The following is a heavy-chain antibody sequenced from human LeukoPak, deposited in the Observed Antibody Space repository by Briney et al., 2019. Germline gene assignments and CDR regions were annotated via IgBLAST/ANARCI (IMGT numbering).Heavy chain of an antibody. CDR1: GGSVSSGSYY. CDR3: ARDLITFGGVID. CDR2: IYYSGST. V-gene: IGHV4-61*01. Sequence: SETLSLTCTVSGGSVSSGSYYWSWIRQPSGKGLEWIGYIYYSGSTNYNPSLKSRVTISVDTSKNQFSLKLSSVTAADTAVYYCARDLITFGGVIDWGQGTLVTVSS. J-gene: IGHJ4*02. D-gene: IGHD3-16*02.